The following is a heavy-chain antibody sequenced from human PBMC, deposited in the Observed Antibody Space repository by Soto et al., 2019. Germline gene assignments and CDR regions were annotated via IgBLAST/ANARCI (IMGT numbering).Heavy chain of an antibody. Sequence: VQLVESGGGLVQPGGSLRLSCAASGFTFSSYSMNWVRQAPGKGLEWVSSISSSSSYIYYADSVKGRFTISRDNAKNSLYLQMNSLRAEDTAVYYCARSLRNYYGSGSTFDYWGQGTLVTVSS. D-gene: IGHD3-10*01. CDR1: GFTFSSYS. J-gene: IGHJ4*02. CDR2: ISSSSSYI. V-gene: IGHV3-21*01. CDR3: ARSLRNYYGSGSTFDY.